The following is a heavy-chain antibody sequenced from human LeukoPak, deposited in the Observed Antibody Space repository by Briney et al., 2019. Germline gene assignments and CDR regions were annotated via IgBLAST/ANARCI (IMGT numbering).Heavy chain of an antibody. Sequence: PSETLSLTCAVSGYSISSGYYWGWIRQPPGKGLGWIGSIYHSGSTYYNPSLKSRVTISVDTSKNQFSLKLSSATAADTAVYYCAGYVVVIDYWGQGTLVTVSS. CDR1: GYSISSGYY. V-gene: IGHV4-38-2*01. CDR3: AGYVVVIDY. D-gene: IGHD2-21*01. CDR2: IYHSGST. J-gene: IGHJ4*02.